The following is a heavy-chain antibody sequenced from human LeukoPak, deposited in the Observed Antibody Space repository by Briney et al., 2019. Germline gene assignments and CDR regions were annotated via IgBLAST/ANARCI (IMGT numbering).Heavy chain of an antibody. CDR2: MNPNSGNT. V-gene: IGHV1-8*01. Sequence: GASVKVSCKASGYTFTSYDINWVRQATGQGLEWMGWMNPNSGNTGYAQKFQGRVTMTRNTSISTAYMELSRLGSDDTAVYYCASSGYQPLLYVDWGQGTLVTVSS. CDR1: GYTFTSYD. D-gene: IGHD2-2*02. CDR3: ASSGYQPLLYVD. J-gene: IGHJ4*02.